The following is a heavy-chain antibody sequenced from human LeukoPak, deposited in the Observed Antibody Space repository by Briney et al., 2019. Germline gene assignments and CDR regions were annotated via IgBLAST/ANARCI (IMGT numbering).Heavy chain of an antibody. Sequence: ASVKVSCKASGYTFTDYYVHWVRQAPGLGLEWMGIINPLRGITIYAQKFQGRVTMTSDTSTDTVYMELSSLISEDTAVYYCTRTIGYRPVAGLKEKWFDPWGQGTLVTVSS. CDR3: TRTIGYRPVAGLKEKWFDP. D-gene: IGHD6-19*01. CDR1: GYTFTDYY. CDR2: INPLRGIT. V-gene: IGHV1-46*01. J-gene: IGHJ5*02.